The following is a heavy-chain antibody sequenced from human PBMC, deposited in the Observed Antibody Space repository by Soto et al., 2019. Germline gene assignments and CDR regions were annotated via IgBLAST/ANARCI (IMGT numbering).Heavy chain of an antibody. CDR3: AKVSRGIGVVRAALN. V-gene: IGHV3-23*01. CDR2: ISGSGGST. J-gene: IGHJ4*02. D-gene: IGHD2-2*01. Sequence: EVQLLESGGGLEQPGGSLRLSCVGSGHTFHNYAMTWVRQAPGKGLEWVSGISGSGGSTYYADSVRGRFTISRDDSKNTLYLRMNSLRAEDTAVYYCAKVSRGIGVVRAALNWCQGTLVTVSS. CDR1: GHTFHNYA.